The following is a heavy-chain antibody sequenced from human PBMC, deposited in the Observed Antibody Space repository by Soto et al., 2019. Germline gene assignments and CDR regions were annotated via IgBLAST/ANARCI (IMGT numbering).Heavy chain of an antibody. J-gene: IGHJ4*02. CDR1: GGSISDYY. Sequence: SETLSLTCTVSGGSISDYYWSWIRQPPGKGLEWIGYMYHSGTTNYNPSLKSRVTISIDTSKNQFSLRLSSVTAADTAVYYCARGRYYFDYWGQGALVTVSS. CDR3: ARGRYYFDY. CDR2: MYHSGTT. V-gene: IGHV4-59*01.